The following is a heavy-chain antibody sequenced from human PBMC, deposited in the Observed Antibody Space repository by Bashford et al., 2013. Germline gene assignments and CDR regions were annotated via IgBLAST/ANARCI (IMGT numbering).Heavy chain of an antibody. D-gene: IGHD3-3*01. Sequence: SETLSLTCTVSGGSISSYYWSWIRQPPGKGLEWIGYIYYSGSTNYNPSLKSRVTISVDTSKNQFSLKLSSVTAADTAVYYCARASYDFWSGYYTVGYYFDYWGQGTLVTVSS. J-gene: IGHJ4*02. CDR2: IYYSGST. CDR1: GGSISSYY. V-gene: IGHV4-59*01. CDR3: ARASYDFWSGYYTVGYYFDY.